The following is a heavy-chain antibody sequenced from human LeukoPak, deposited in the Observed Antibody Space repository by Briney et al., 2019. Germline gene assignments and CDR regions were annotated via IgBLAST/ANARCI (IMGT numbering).Heavy chain of an antibody. CDR3: ARSSGILVVPAAILQGVSWFDP. D-gene: IGHD2-2*02. J-gene: IGHJ5*02. CDR1: GGSISSSSYY. CDR2: IYYSGST. V-gene: IGHV4-39*01. Sequence: SETLSLTCTVSGGSISSSSYYWGWIRQPPGKGLEWIGSIYYSGSTYYNPSLKSRVTISVDTSKNQFSLKLSSVTAADTAVYYCARSSGILVVPAAILQGVSWFDPWGQGTLVTVSS.